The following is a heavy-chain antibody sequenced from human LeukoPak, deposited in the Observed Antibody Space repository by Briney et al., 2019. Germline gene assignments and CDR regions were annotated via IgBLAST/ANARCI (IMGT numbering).Heavy chain of an antibody. CDR3: MGGRGWLPEN. J-gene: IGHJ4*02. CDR2: IKQDGTET. Sequence: GVLRLSCAASGFTFSSYWMNWVRQAPGKGLEWVAIIKQDGTETFYVDSVKGRFTISRDNVKNSLYLQMNSLRIEDAAVYYCMGGRGWLPENWGQGTLVTVSS. CDR1: GFTFSSYW. D-gene: IGHD3-22*01. V-gene: IGHV3-7*01.